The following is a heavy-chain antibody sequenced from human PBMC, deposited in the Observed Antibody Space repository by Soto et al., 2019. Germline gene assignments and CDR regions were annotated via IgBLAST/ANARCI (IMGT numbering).Heavy chain of an antibody. V-gene: IGHV3-21*01. J-gene: IGHJ4*02. Sequence: EVQLVESGGGLVKPGGSLTLSCAASGFSFSSYNMNWVRQAPGKGLEWVSFISSSSSYIYYADSVKGRFTISRDNAKNSLYLQMNSLRAEHTAVYYCARGRVAAAGTVPFSYWGQGTLVTVST. CDR1: GFSFSSYN. CDR2: ISSSSSYI. CDR3: ARGRVAAAGTVPFSY. D-gene: IGHD6-13*01.